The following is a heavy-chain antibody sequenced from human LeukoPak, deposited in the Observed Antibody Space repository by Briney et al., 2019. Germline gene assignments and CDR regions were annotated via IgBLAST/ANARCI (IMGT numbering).Heavy chain of an antibody. J-gene: IGHJ4*02. Sequence: PSQTLSLTCTVSGGSISSGGYYWSWIRQHPGKGLEWIGYIHYSGSTYYNPSLKSRVTISVDTSKNQFSLKLSSVTAADTAVYYCARGQYSYGPDYWGQGTLVTVSS. CDR3: ARGQYSYGPDY. CDR2: IHYSGST. D-gene: IGHD5-18*01. CDR1: GGSISSGGYY. V-gene: IGHV4-31*03.